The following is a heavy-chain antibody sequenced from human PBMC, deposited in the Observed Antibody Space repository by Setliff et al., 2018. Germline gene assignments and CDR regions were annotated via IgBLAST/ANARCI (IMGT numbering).Heavy chain of an antibody. CDR2: INPIFGTT. V-gene: IGHV1-69*05. J-gene: IGHJ5*02. Sequence: SVKVSCKASGGTFSSNGITWVRQAPGQGLEWMGGINPIFGTTTYAQKFQGRVTITTDESTSTAYMDLSSLTSDDTAIYYCAREKGYYNSGSYKYWFDPWGQGTLVTVS. CDR1: GGTFSSNG. D-gene: IGHD3-10*01. CDR3: AREKGYYNSGSYKYWFDP.